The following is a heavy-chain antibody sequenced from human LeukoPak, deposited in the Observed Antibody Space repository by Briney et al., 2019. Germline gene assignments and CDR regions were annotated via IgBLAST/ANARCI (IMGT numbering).Heavy chain of an antibody. D-gene: IGHD6-19*01. CDR3: TRQVAGTDWFDP. V-gene: IGHV4-4*07. J-gene: IGHJ5*02. CDR2: IYSSGST. CDR1: DGPISGYY. Sequence: PSETLSLTCTVSDGPISGYYWSWIRQPAGKGLEWVGRIYSSGSTNYNPSLKSRLTMSVDTSRNQFSLRLTSVTAADTAVYYCTRQVAGTDWFDPWGQGTLVTVSS.